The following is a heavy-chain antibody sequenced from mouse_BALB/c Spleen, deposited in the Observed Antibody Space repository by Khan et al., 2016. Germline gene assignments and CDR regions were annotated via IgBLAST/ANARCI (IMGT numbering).Heavy chain of an antibody. Sequence: EVELVESGGGLVKPGGSLKLSCAASGFTFSSYTMSWVRQTPEKRLEWVASISSGASDPNYPDSVKGRFTISLDNATSTLYLQMSSLKSEDTAMYYCTIRPDYFDYWGQGTTLTVAS. CDR2: ISSGASDP. CDR3: TIRPDYFDY. CDR1: GFTFSSYT. V-gene: IGHV5-6-4*01. J-gene: IGHJ2*01. D-gene: IGHD1-2*01.